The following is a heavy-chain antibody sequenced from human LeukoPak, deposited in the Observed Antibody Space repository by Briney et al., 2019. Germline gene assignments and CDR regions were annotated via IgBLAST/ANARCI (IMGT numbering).Heavy chain of an antibody. CDR2: ISSSSSYI. CDR3: ARDSGYGLAFDY. D-gene: IGHD5-12*01. V-gene: IGHV3-21*01. J-gene: IGHJ4*02. CDR1: GFTFSSYS. Sequence: PGGSLRLSCAASGFTFSSYSMNWVRQAPGKGLEWVSSISSSSSYIYYADSVKGRFTISRDNAKNSLYLQMNSLRAEDTAVYYCARDSGYGLAFDYWDQGTLVTVSS.